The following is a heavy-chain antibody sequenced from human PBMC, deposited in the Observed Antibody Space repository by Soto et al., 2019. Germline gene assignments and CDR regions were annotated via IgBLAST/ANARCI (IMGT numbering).Heavy chain of an antibody. CDR3: ARLGSSGWYQGSGFDY. D-gene: IGHD6-19*01. CDR2: ILYSGST. J-gene: IGHJ4*02. V-gene: IGHV4-39*01. Sequence: QLQLQESGPGLVKPSETLSLTCIVSGGSITRNNHYWGWIRQSPGKGLEWIGSILYSGSTNYNPSLKSRVTLSVETSKNQFSLKMSSVTAADTALYYCARLGSSGWYQGSGFDYWGQGTLVTVSS. CDR1: GGSITRNNHY.